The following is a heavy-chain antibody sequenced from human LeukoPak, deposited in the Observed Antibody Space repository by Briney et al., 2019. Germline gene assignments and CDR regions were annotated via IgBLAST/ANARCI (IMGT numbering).Heavy chain of an antibody. J-gene: IGHJ5*02. D-gene: IGHD3-22*01. CDR3: AKLARITMIVVVQNWFDP. CDR2: ISGSGGST. Sequence: GRSLRLSCVASGFTFSSYGMSWVRQAPGKGLEWVSAISGSGGSTYYADSVKGRLTISRDNSKNTLYLQMNSLRAEDTAVYYCAKLARITMIVVVQNWFDPWGQGTLVTVSS. CDR1: GFTFSSYG. V-gene: IGHV3-23*01.